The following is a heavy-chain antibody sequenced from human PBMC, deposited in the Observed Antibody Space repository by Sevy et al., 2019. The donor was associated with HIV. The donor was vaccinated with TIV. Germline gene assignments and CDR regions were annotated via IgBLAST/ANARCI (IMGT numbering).Heavy chain of an antibody. J-gene: IGHJ6*02. Sequence: GGSLRLSCTASGFTFSYYGMHWVRQTPGKGLEWVANIKQDGSEKYYVDSVKGRFTISRDNAKNSLYLQMNSLRAEDTAVYYCARDMGYCSGGSCYTWDYYGMDVWGQGTTVTVSS. CDR3: ARDMGYCSGGSCYTWDYYGMDV. V-gene: IGHV3-7*03. CDR1: GFTFSYYG. CDR2: IKQDGSEK. D-gene: IGHD2-15*01.